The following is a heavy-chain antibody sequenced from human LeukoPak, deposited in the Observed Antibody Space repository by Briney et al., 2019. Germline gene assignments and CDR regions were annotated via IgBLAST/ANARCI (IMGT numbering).Heavy chain of an antibody. CDR3: ARRHYYDSSGYYGY. CDR1: GYSFTNYW. D-gene: IGHD3-22*01. J-gene: IGHJ4*02. V-gene: IGHV5-51*01. Sequence: GESLKISCKGGGYSFTNYWNVWVRQMPGKGLEWMGVIYYDDSETQYSPSFQGQVTISADKSISTAYLQWSSLKASDTAMYYCARRHYYDSSGYYGYWGQGTLVTVSS. CDR2: IYYDDSET.